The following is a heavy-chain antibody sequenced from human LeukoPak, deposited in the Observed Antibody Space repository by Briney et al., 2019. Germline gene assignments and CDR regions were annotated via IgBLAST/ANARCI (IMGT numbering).Heavy chain of an antibody. V-gene: IGHV4-34*01. CDR2: INHSGST. J-gene: IGHJ4*02. Sequence: PSETLSLTCAVYGGSLSGYYWSWIRQPPGKGLEWIGEINHSGSTNYNPSLKRRVTISVNTSKNQFSLKLSSVTAADTAVYYCAGAALGHITMVRGAYFDYWGQGTLVTVSS. CDR1: GGSLSGYY. D-gene: IGHD3-10*01. CDR3: AGAALGHITMVRGAYFDY.